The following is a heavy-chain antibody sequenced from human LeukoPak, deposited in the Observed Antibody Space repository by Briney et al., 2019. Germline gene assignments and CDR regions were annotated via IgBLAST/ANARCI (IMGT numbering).Heavy chain of an antibody. J-gene: IGHJ4*02. Sequence: GGSLRLSCAASGSTFSSYAMSWVRQAPGKGLEWVSALSGSGGYTYYGDSVKGRFTISRDNSKSTLYLQMNSLRAEDTAVYYCAKDRSDFWSGYYAFDYWGQGTLVTVSS. CDR3: AKDRSDFWSGYYAFDY. D-gene: IGHD3-3*01. CDR1: GSTFSSYA. CDR2: LSGSGGYT. V-gene: IGHV3-23*01.